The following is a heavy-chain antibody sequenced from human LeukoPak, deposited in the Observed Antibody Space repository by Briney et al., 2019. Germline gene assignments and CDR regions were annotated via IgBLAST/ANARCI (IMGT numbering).Heavy chain of an antibody. CDR2: INPNSGGT. D-gene: IGHD3-9*01. CDR3: ARGAVLRYFDWFNNWFDP. J-gene: IGHJ5*02. Sequence: GSGKVSCKASGYTFTGYYIHWVRQAPGQGPEWIGWINPNSGGTNYAQKFQGWVTMTRETSISTAYMELSRLRSDDTAVYYCARGAVLRYFDWFNNWFDPWGQGTLVTVSS. V-gene: IGHV1-2*04. CDR1: GYTFTGYY.